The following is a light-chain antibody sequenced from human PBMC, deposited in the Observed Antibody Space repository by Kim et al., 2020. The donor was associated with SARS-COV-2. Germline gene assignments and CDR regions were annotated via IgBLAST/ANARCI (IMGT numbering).Light chain of an antibody. CDR3: SSYTSSSTVV. CDR1: PSDVGDYNY. J-gene: IGLJ2*01. Sequence: GPSITISCTGTPSDVGDYNYVSWYQQHPGKAPKLMLYDVNNRHSGVSNRFSGSKSGNTASLGISGLQADDEADYYCSSYTSSSTVVFGAGTQLTVL. V-gene: IGLV2-14*03. CDR2: DVN.